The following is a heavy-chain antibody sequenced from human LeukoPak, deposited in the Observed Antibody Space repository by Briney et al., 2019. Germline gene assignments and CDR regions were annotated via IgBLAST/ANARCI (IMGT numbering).Heavy chain of an antibody. V-gene: IGHV4-34*01. CDR1: GGSFSGYY. CDR2: IYHSGST. Sequence: SETLSLTCAVYGGSFSGYYWSWIRQPPGKGLEWIGTIYHSGSTYYNPSLKSRVTISVDTSKNQFSLKLSSVTAADTAVYYCARAEGRDGYNFGNWFDPWGQGTLVTVSP. J-gene: IGHJ5*02. D-gene: IGHD5-24*01. CDR3: ARAEGRDGYNFGNWFDP.